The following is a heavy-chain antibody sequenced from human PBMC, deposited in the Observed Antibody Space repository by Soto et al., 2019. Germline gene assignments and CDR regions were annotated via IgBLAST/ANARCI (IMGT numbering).Heavy chain of an antibody. J-gene: IGHJ4*02. V-gene: IGHV4-39*01. CDR3: ARLKPSIAAAGTVGYYFDY. CDR2: IYYSGST. Sequence: SETLSLTCTVSGGSISSSSYYWGWIRQPPGKGLEWIGSIYYSGSTYYNPSLKSRVTISVDTSKNQFSLKLSSVTAADTAVYYCARLKPSIAAAGTVGYYFDYWGQGTLVTVSS. CDR1: GGSISSSSYY. D-gene: IGHD6-13*01.